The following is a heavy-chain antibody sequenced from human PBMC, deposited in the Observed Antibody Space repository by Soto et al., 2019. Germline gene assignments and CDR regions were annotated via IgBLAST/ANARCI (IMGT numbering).Heavy chain of an antibody. CDR2: ISYDGSNK. J-gene: IGHJ4*02. D-gene: IGHD6-13*01. Sequence: GGSLRLSCAASGFTFSSYGMHWVRQAPGKGLEWVAVISYDGSNKYYADSVKGRFTISRDNSKNTLYLQMNSLRAEDTAVYYCAKDALSWYSSSWGGWHVDYWGQGTLVTVSS. V-gene: IGHV3-30*18. CDR1: GFTFSSYG. CDR3: AKDALSWYSSSWGGWHVDY.